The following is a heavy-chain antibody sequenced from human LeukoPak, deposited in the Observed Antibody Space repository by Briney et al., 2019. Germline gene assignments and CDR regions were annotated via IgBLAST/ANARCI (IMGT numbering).Heavy chain of an antibody. CDR2: IGGSGDKT. CDR1: GFTFNRNA. CDR3: VRRGDASSGWGDHDF. Sequence: GGSLRLSCAASGFTFNRNAISWVRQAPGKGLEWVSTIGGSGDKTFYADSVKGRSTISRDNSKNMVHLQMNSLTGEDTALYYCVRRGDASSGWGDHDFWGQGTLVTVSS. V-gene: IGHV3-23*01. D-gene: IGHD6-19*01. J-gene: IGHJ4*02.